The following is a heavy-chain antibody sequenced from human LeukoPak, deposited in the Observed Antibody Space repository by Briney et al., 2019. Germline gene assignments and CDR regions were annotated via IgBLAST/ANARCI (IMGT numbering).Heavy chain of an antibody. V-gene: IGHV4-59*01. CDR2: IYYSGST. Sequence: SETLSLTCTVSGGSISSYYWSWIRQPPGKGLEWIGYIYYSGSTNYNPSLKSRVTISVDTSKNQFSLKLSSVTAADTAVYYCAGITGGYYGMDVWGQGTKVTVSS. CDR3: AGITGGYYGMDV. CDR1: GGSISSYY. D-gene: IGHD1-14*01. J-gene: IGHJ6*02.